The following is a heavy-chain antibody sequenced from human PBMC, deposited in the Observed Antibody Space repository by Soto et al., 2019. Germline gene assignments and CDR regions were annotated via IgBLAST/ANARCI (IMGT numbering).Heavy chain of an antibody. Sequence: PVGSLRLSCAASGFTFSSYAMSWVRQAPGKGLEWVSAISGSGGSTYYADSVKGRFTISRDNSKNTLFLEMYSLRAEDTAVYYCSRYIPGVRYYGMDVWGQGTTVTVSS. CDR3: SRYIPGVRYYGMDV. CDR1: GFTFSSYA. CDR2: ISGSGGST. J-gene: IGHJ6*01. V-gene: IGHV3-23*01. D-gene: IGHD2-2*01.